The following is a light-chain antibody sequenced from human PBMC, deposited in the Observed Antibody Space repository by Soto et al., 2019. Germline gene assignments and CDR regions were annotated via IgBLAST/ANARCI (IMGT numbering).Light chain of an antibody. V-gene: IGKV1-39*01. J-gene: IGKJ1*01. CDR3: QQSYSTLTWT. CDR1: QSISSY. Sequence: DIQMTQSPSSLSASVGDRVTITCRASQSISSYLNWYQQKPGKAPKLLIYAASSLQSRVPSRFSGSGSGTDFTLTIGSLQPEDFATYYCQQSYSTLTWTFGQGTKVEIK. CDR2: AAS.